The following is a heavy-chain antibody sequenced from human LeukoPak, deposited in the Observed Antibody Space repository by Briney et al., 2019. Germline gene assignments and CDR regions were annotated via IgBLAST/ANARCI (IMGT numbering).Heavy chain of an antibody. CDR2: ISGSGGST. J-gene: IGHJ3*02. Sequence: GGSLTLSCAASGFTFSSYAMSWVRQAPGKGLEWVSAISGSGGSTYYADSVKGRFTISRDNSKNTLYLQMNSLRAEDTAVYYCAKSHLSETDAFDIWGQGTMVTVSS. V-gene: IGHV3-23*01. CDR1: GFTFSSYA. CDR3: AKSHLSETDAFDI.